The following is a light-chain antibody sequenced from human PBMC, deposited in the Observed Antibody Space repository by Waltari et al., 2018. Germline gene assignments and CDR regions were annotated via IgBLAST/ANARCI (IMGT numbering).Light chain of an antibody. CDR3: HSRDTTSTRL. CDR2: GKT. J-gene: IGLJ2*01. V-gene: IGLV3-19*01. CDR1: SLRRFY. Sequence: SSELTQDPAVSVALGQTVRITCQGDSLRRFYASWYQQRPGQAPILVLYGKTNRPSGIPDRFSGSTSGNTASLTITRAQAEDEGDYFCHSRDTTSTRLFGGGTRVTV.